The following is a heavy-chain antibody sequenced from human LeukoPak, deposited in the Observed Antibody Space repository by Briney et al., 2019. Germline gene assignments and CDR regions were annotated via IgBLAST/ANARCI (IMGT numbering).Heavy chain of an antibody. CDR3: ARIRYLDY. CDR1: RFTFSNAW. V-gene: IGHV3-7*01. J-gene: IGHJ4*02. D-gene: IGHD3-9*01. CDR2: IKEDGSEK. Sequence: GGSLRLSCAASRFTFSNAWMSWVRQAPGKGLEWVANIKEDGSEKNYVDSVKGRFTISRDNAKNSLYLQMNSLRADDTAVYYCARIRYLDYWGQGILVTVSS.